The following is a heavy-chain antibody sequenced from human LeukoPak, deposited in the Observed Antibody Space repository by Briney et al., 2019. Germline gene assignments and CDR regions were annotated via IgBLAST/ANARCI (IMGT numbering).Heavy chain of an antibody. CDR2: IYYSGST. J-gene: IGHJ4*02. Sequence: SQTLSLTCTVSGGSISSGGYYWSWIRQHPGKGLEWIGYIYYSGSTYYNPSLKSRVTISVDTSKNQFSLKLSSVTAADTAVYYCARGDCRGGSCYDDYWGQGTLVTVSS. V-gene: IGHV4-31*03. CDR1: GGSISSGGYY. CDR3: ARGDCRGGSCYDDY. D-gene: IGHD2-15*01.